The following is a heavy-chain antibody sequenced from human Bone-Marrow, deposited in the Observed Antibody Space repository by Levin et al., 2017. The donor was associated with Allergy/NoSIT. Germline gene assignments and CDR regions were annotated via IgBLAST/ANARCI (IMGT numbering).Heavy chain of an antibody. CDR1: GFTFSKAW. J-gene: IGHJ3*02. V-gene: IGHV3-15*01. CDR2: IKSKTDGGTT. CDR3: TTDRSLGGFDI. Sequence: GGSLRLSCAASGFTFSKAWMSWVRQAPGKGLEWVGRIKSKTDGGTTEYAAPVKDRFTISRDDSKTTLYLQINSLKTEDTAVYYCTTDRSLGGFDIWGQGTMVIVSS. D-gene: IGHD2-15*01.